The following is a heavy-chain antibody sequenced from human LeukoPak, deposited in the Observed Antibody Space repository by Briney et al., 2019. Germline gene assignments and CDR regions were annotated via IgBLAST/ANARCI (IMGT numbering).Heavy chain of an antibody. V-gene: IGHV3-33*01. CDR1: VFTFSNYG. J-gene: IGHJ2*01. CDR3: TRDGFPGAVTQNEGWWFFDL. Sequence: PGGSLRLSCAASVFTFSNYGMHWVRQAPGKGLEWVAVIWYDGSNKYYADSVRGRFTISRVNSKNTLYLQMNSLRAEYTAVYFCTRDGFPGAVTQNEGWWFFDLWGRGTLVTVSS. CDR2: IWYDGSNK. D-gene: IGHD4-17*01.